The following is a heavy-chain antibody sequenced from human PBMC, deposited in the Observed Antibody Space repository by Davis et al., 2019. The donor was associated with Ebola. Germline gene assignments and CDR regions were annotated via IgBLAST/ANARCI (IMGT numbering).Heavy chain of an antibody. CDR1: GGSFSGYY. J-gene: IGHJ4*02. D-gene: IGHD4-17*01. V-gene: IGHV4-34*01. Sequence: MPSETLSLTCAVYGGSFSGYYWSWIRQPPGKGPEWIGEINHSGSTNYNPSLKSRVTISVDTSKNQFSLKLSSVTAADTAVYYCARGRGDYVLYYFDYWGQGTLVTVSS. CDR3: ARGRGDYVLYYFDY. CDR2: INHSGST.